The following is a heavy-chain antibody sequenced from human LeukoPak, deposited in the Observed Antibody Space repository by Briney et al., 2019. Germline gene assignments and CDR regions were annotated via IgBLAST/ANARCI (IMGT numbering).Heavy chain of an antibody. Sequence: ASVTVSCKASGYSFTTYGITWMRQAPGQGLEWVGWISGYNAARNYAEKLQGRVTMTTDTSTSTAYMELRSLRSDDTAMYYCARGRGQDFVVIPVAYDAFDIWGQGTMVTVSS. D-gene: IGHD2-2*01. J-gene: IGHJ3*02. V-gene: IGHV1-18*01. CDR3: ARGRGQDFVVIPVAYDAFDI. CDR1: GYSFTTYG. CDR2: ISGYNAAR.